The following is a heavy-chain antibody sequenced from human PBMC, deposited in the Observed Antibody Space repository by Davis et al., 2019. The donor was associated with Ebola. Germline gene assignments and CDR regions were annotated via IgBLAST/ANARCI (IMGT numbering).Heavy chain of an antibody. CDR2: IRSKAYGGTT. D-gene: IGHD3-3*01. J-gene: IGHJ4*02. Sequence: PGGSLRLSCTASGFTFGDYAMSWVRQAPGKGLEWVGFIRSKAYGGTTEYAASVKGRFTISRDDSKSIAYLQMNSLKTEDTAVYYCTRVHGDFWSVHDYWGQGTLVTVSS. CDR3: TRVHGDFWSVHDY. CDR1: GFTFGDYA. V-gene: IGHV3-49*04.